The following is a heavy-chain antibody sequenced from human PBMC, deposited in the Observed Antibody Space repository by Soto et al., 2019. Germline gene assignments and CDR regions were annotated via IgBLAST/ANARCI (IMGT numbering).Heavy chain of an antibody. CDR1: GYTFTSYG. CDR3: ATAPYDFWSGYYALELDAFDI. J-gene: IGHJ3*02. Sequence: ASVKVSCKASGYTFTSYGISWVRQAPGQGLEWMGWISAYNGNTNYAQKLQGRVTMTTDTSTSTAYMELRSLRSDDTAVYYCATAPYDFWSGYYALELDAFDIWGQGTMVTVSS. V-gene: IGHV1-18*04. CDR2: ISAYNGNT. D-gene: IGHD3-3*01.